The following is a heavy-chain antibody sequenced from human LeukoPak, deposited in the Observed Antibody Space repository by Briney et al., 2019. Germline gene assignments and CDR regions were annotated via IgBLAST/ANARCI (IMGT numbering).Heavy chain of an antibody. V-gene: IGHV7-4-1*02. CDR1: RYIFISYA. CDR3: ARGRYSGYDSTSTPYFDY. Sequence: GASVKVSCKASRYIFISYAMNWVRQAPGQGLEWMGWINTNTGNPTYAQSFTGRFVFSLDASVSTAYLQISSLKAEDTAVYYWARGRYSGYDSTSTPYFDYWGQGTLVTVSS. J-gene: IGHJ4*02. D-gene: IGHD5-12*01. CDR2: INTNTGNP.